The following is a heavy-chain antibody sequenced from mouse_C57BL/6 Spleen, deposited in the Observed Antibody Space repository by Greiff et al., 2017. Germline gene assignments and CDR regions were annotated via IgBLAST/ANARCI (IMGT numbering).Heavy chain of an antibody. Sequence: QVQLQQPGAELVMPGASVKLSCKASGYTFTSYWMHWVKQRPGQGLEWIGEIDPSASYTNYNQKFKGKSTLTVDKSSSTAYMQLSSLTSEDSAVYYCARSLITTVVATDYWGQGTTLTVSS. CDR1: GYTFTSYW. CDR2: IDPSASYT. V-gene: IGHV1-69*01. CDR3: ARSLITTVVATDY. J-gene: IGHJ2*01. D-gene: IGHD1-1*01.